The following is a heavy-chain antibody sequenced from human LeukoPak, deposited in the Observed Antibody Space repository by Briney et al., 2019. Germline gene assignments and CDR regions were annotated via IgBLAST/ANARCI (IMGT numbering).Heavy chain of an antibody. Sequence: KPSETLSLTCTVSGGSISSSSYYWGWIRQPPGKGLEWIGNIYYSGSTYYNPSLKSRVTISVDTSKNQFSLRLSSVTAADTAVYYCARSDYGGIGYWGQGTLVTVSS. D-gene: IGHD4-23*01. J-gene: IGHJ4*02. CDR1: GGSISSSSYY. CDR3: ARSDYGGIGY. V-gene: IGHV4-39*01. CDR2: IYYSGST.